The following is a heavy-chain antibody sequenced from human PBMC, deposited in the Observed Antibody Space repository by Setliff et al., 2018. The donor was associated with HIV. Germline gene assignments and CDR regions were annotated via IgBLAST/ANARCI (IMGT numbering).Heavy chain of an antibody. V-gene: IGHV4-61*09. Sequence: SETLSLTCTVSGGSISSGSFYWSWIRQPAGKGLEWIGHIYTTGSTNYNPSLKSRVTISVDTSKNQFSLRLTSVTAADTAVYYCARDEIGVWGKGTTVTVSS. CDR3: ARDEIGV. J-gene: IGHJ6*04. CDR1: GGSISSGSFY. CDR2: IYTTGST.